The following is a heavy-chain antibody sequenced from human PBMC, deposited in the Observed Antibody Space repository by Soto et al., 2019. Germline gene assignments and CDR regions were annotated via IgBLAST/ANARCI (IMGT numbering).Heavy chain of an antibody. CDR3: ASAGTFPPPLQYYYYGMDV. D-gene: IGHD6-13*01. CDR1: GFTFSSYA. V-gene: IGHV3-30-3*01. CDR2: ISYDGSNK. Sequence: PGGSLRLSCAASGFTFSSYAMHWVRQAPGKGLEWVAVISYDGSNKYYADSVKGRFTISRDNSKNTLYLQMNSLRAEDTAVYYCASAGTFPPPLQYYYYGMDVWGQGTTVTV. J-gene: IGHJ6*02.